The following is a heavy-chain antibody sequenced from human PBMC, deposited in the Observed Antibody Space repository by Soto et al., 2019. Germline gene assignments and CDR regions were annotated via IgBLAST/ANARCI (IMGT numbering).Heavy chain of an antibody. CDR1: GESFSGYY. D-gene: IGHD3-22*01. V-gene: IGHV4-34*01. CDR2: INHSGST. CDR3: ARRAMIVVVSSPDWFDP. Sequence: SETLSLTCAVYGESFSGYYWSWIRQPPGKGLEWIGEINHSGSTNYNPSLKSRVTISVDTSKNQFSLKLSSVTAADTAVYYCARRAMIVVVSSPDWFDPWGQGTLRTLSS. J-gene: IGHJ5*02.